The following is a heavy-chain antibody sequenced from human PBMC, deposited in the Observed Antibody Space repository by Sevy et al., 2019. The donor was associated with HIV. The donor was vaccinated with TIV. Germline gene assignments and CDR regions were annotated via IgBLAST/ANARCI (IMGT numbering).Heavy chain of an antibody. V-gene: IGHV4-59*08. Sequence: SETLSLTCTVSGDSITSLYWNWIREPPGKGLECVANIYYNGHTNYNPPPKTRFTLSLDTSKNQFSLRLGSVTAAHTAMYYCAGENAWGRGYSWGQGTLVTVSS. CDR2: IYYNGHT. J-gene: IGHJ4*02. CDR1: GDSITSLY. D-gene: IGHD1-26*01. CDR3: AGENAWGRGYS.